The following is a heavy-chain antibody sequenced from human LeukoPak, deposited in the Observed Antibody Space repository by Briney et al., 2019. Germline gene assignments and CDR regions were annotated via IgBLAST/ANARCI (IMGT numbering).Heavy chain of an antibody. J-gene: IGHJ4*02. V-gene: IGHV4-59*01. Sequence: TSETLSLTCTVSGGSISSYYWSWIRQPPGKGREWIGYIYYSGSTNYNPSLKSRVTISVDTSKNQFSLKLSSVTAADTAVYYCARSRGYSYGPNFDFDYWGQGTLVTVSS. CDR3: ARSRGYSYGPNFDFDY. D-gene: IGHD5-18*01. CDR1: GGSISSYY. CDR2: IYYSGST.